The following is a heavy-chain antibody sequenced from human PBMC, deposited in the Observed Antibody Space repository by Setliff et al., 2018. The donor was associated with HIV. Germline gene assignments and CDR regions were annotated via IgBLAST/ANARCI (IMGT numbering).Heavy chain of an antibody. D-gene: IGHD6-13*01. CDR2: INPDNGGT. V-gene: IGHV1-2*02. J-gene: IGHJ4*02. CDR1: GYTFSAFY. CDR3: ARVPSPYSSSWDFDY. Sequence: GASVKVSCKASGYTFSAFYIHWVRQAPGQGLEWMGWINPDNGGTNYTQKFQGRVTMTRATFISTAYMELSRLTSDDTAVYYCARVPSPYSSSWDFDYWGQGTLVTVSS.